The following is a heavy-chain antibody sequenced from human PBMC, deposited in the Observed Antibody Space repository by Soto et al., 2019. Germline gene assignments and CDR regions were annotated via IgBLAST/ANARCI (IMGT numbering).Heavy chain of an antibody. V-gene: IGHV1-18*01. D-gene: IGHD6-19*01. J-gene: IGHJ6*02. Sequence: SVKDSCKAFGCTFTNYVISWVRQAPGEGLDWMRWISAYNGTTNYAQKFQDRVAMTTDTSTTTANMEMRSLRSDDTAVYYCARDGFAYSSGWSFGIVAWGQGTTVTVSS. CDR3: ARDGFAYSSGWSFGIVA. CDR2: ISAYNGTT. CDR1: GCTFTNYV.